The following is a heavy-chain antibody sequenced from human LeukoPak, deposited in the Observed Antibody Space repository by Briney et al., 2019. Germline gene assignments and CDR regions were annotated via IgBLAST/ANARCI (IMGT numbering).Heavy chain of an antibody. Sequence: ASVKVSCKASGYTFTSYGISWVRQAPGQGLEWMGWISAYNGNTNYAQKLQGRVTMTTDTSTGTAYMELRSLRSDDTAVYYCARRNYDFWSGYLYGMDVWGQGTTVTVSS. V-gene: IGHV1-18*01. CDR3: ARRNYDFWSGYLYGMDV. CDR2: ISAYNGNT. D-gene: IGHD3-3*01. J-gene: IGHJ6*02. CDR1: GYTFTSYG.